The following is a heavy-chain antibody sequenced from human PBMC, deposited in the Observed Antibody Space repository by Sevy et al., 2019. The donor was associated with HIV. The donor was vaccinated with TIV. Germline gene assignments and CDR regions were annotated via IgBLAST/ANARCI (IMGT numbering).Heavy chain of an antibody. V-gene: IGHV4-61*01. D-gene: IGHD5-12*01. CDR2: IYYSGGT. CDR3: ARLSVDIVARPGYGMDV. CDR1: GGSVSSGSYY. Sequence: SETLSLTCTVSGGSVSSGSYYWSWIRQPPGKGLERIGYIYYSGGTNYNPSLKSRVTISIDTSKNQFSLKLSSVTAADTAVYYCARLSVDIVARPGYGMDVWGQGTTVTVSS. J-gene: IGHJ6*02.